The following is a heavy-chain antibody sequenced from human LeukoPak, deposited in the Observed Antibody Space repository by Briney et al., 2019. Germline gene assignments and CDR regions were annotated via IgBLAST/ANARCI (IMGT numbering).Heavy chain of an antibody. CDR3: ARHVGYCSSTSCYSFDC. CDR2: IYPGESDP. Sequence: GESLKISCKGSGYSFTSFLIGWVRQMPGKGLEWVGIIYPGESDPRYRPSFQGQVPLSADKSISPASLQWSSLKASDTAMYYCARHVGYCSSTSCYSFDCWGQGTLVTVSS. J-gene: IGHJ4*02. D-gene: IGHD2-2*02. CDR1: GYSFTSFL. V-gene: IGHV5-51*01.